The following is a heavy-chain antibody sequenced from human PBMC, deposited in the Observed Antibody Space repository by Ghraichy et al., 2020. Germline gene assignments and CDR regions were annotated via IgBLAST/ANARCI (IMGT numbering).Heavy chain of an antibody. Sequence: SETLSLTCTVSGGSISSSSYYWGWIRQPPGKGLEWIGSIYYSGSTYYNPSLKSRVTISVDTSKNQFSLKLSSVTAADTAVYYCARYCSSTSCHRGYFDYWGQGTLVTVSS. D-gene: IGHD2-2*01. J-gene: IGHJ4*02. CDR1: GGSISSSSYY. V-gene: IGHV4-39*01. CDR3: ARYCSSTSCHRGYFDY. CDR2: IYYSGST.